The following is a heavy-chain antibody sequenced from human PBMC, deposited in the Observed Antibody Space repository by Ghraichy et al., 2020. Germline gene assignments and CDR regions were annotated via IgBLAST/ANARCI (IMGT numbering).Heavy chain of an antibody. J-gene: IGHJ5*02. D-gene: IGHD3-22*01. CDR2: VSAYNGET. Sequence: ASVKVSCKASGYTFTSYGITWVRQAPGQGLEWMGWVSAYNGETDYAQNFQDRVTMTTDTSTSTAYMELRSLRSDDTAVYYCARGGWWFDPWGQGTLVTVSS. CDR3: ARGGWWFDP. V-gene: IGHV1-18*01. CDR1: GYTFTSYG.